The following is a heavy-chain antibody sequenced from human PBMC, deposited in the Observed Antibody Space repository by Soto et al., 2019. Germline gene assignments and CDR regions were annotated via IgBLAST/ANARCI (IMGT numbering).Heavy chain of an antibody. J-gene: IGHJ5*02. CDR1: GYTFSNYG. D-gene: IGHD2-2*01. CDR3: ARVVPGAEAWFGP. Sequence: SSVKVSCKTSGYTFSNYGITWVRQTPGQPLEWLGWISLYSDGTNYAQKFQGRVSMTTDTSTTTAYMELRSLRSDDTAVYYCARVVPGAEAWFGPWGQGTRVTVSS. CDR2: ISLYSDGT. V-gene: IGHV1-18*01.